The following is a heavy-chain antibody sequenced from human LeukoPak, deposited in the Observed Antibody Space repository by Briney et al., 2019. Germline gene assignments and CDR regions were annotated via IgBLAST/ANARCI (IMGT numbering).Heavy chain of an antibody. V-gene: IGHV3-43*01. CDR2: ISWDGGST. CDR3: ARLTCGYSGYDCYSFDY. D-gene: IGHD5-12*01. Sequence: GGSLRLSCAASGFTFDDYTMHWVRQAPGKGLEWVSLISWDGGSTYYADSVKGRFTISRDNSKNSLYLQMNSLRTEDTAIYYCARLTCGYSGYDCYSFDYWGQGTLVTVSS. J-gene: IGHJ4*02. CDR1: GFTFDDYT.